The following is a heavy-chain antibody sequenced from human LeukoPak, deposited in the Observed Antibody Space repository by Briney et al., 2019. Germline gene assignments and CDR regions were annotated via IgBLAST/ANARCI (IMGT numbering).Heavy chain of an antibody. Sequence: SGGSLRLSCAASGFTFDDYAMHWVRQAPGKGLEWVSGISWNSGSIGYAGSVKGRFTISRDNAKNSLYLQMNSLRAEDTALYYCATSGYTYGLDYWGQGTLVTVSS. D-gene: IGHD5-18*01. CDR1: GFTFDDYA. CDR3: ATSGYTYGLDY. V-gene: IGHV3-9*01. CDR2: ISWNSGSI. J-gene: IGHJ4*02.